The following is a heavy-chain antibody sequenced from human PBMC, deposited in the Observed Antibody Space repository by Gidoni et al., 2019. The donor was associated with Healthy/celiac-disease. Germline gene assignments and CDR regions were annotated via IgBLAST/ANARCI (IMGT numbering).Heavy chain of an antibody. CDR1: GFTFDDYA. V-gene: IGHV3-9*01. CDR3: AKVAPYSSGWYEDYFDY. CDR2: ISWNSGSI. D-gene: IGHD6-19*01. Sequence: EVQLVESGGGLVQPGRSLRLSCAASGFTFDDYAMPWVRQAPGKGLELVPGISWNSGSIGYADSVKGRFTISRDNAKNSLYLQMNSLRAEDTALYYCAKVAPYSSGWYEDYFDYWGQGTLVTVSS. J-gene: IGHJ4*02.